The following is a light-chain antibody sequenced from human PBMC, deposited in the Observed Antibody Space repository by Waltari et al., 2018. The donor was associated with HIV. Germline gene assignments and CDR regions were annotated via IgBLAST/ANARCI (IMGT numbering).Light chain of an antibody. CDR1: SSNVGSYDL. V-gene: IGLV2-23*02. CDR2: GVT. Sequence: SALPQPASVSGSPGQSITLPRTWTSSNVGSYDLVPWYQQHPGEAPKLRIYGVTKRPSGVSNRCSGSKSGNTASLTSSELQAEDESDYYCCSCPRSGIRYVFGTGTKVTVL. CDR3: CSCPRSGIRYV. J-gene: IGLJ1*01.